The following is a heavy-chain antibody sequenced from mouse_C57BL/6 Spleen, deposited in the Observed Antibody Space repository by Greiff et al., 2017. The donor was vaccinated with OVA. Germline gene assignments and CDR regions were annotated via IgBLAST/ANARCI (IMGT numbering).Heavy chain of an antibody. V-gene: IGHV1-64*01. CDR3: ARGGGFDY. CDR2: INPNSGST. Sequence: QVQLQQSGAELVKPGASVKLSCKASGYTFTSYWMHWVKQRPGQGLEWIGMINPNSGSTSYNEKFKSKATLTVDKSSSTAYMQLSSLTSEDSAVYYCARGGGFDYWGQGTTLTVSS. J-gene: IGHJ2*01. D-gene: IGHD1-1*02. CDR1: GYTFTSYW.